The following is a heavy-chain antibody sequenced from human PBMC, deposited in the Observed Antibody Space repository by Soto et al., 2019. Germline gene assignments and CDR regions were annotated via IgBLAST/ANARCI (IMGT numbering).Heavy chain of an antibody. CDR3: AKAPAKAAAAPRYYGMDV. CDR2: ISYDGSIE. V-gene: IGHV3-30-3*01. D-gene: IGHD6-13*01. CDR1: GFTFKNYA. Sequence: GGSLRLSCAASGFTFKNYAMHWVRQAPGKGLEWVAVISYDGSIEFYADSVKGRFTISRDNSKNTLYLQMSSLRAEDTAVYYCAKAPAKAAAAPRYYGMDVWGQGTTVTVSS. J-gene: IGHJ6*02.